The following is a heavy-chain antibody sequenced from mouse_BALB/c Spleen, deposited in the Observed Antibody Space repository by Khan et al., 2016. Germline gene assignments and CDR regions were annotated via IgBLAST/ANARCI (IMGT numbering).Heavy chain of an antibody. CDR3: VRSGRRGGNYHFSC. V-gene: IGHV1-4*01. CDR1: GYTFTIYT. CDR2: INPSSGYT. D-gene: IGHD2-1*01. Sequence: QVRLQQSGAELARPGASVKMSCKAPGYTFTIYTMHWVKQRPGQGLEWIGYINPSSGYTNYNQKFKDQATLTADKSSSTAYMQLSSLTSEDSAVYYCVRSGRRGGNYHFSCWGQGTTRTVSS. J-gene: IGHJ2*01.